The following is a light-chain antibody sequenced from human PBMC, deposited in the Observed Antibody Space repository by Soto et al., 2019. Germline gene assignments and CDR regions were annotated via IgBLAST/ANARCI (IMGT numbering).Light chain of an antibody. CDR2: DVS. J-gene: IGLJ1*01. CDR3: SSYTTSNTRQIV. CDR1: SSDVGGYNY. Sequence: QSVLTQPASVSGSPGTSITISCTGTSSDVGGYNYVSWYQHHPGKAPKLMIYDVSNRPSGVSNRFSGSKSGNTASLTISGLQPEDEADYYCSSYTTSNTRQIVFGTGTKVTVL. V-gene: IGLV2-14*03.